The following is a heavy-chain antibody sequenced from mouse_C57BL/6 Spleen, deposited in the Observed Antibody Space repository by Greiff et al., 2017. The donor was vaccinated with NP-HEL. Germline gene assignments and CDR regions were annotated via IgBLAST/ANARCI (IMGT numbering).Heavy chain of an antibody. CDR1: GFTFSSYA. V-gene: IGHV5-4*01. J-gene: IGHJ3*01. D-gene: IGHD3-2*02. Sequence: EVQLVESGGGLVKPGGSLKLSCAASGFTFSSYAMSWVRQTPEKRLEWVATISDGGSYTYYPDNVKGRFTISRDNAKNNLYLQMSHLKSEDTAMYYCARDSSAAWFAYWGQGTLVTVSA. CDR2: ISDGGSYT. CDR3: ARDSSAAWFAY.